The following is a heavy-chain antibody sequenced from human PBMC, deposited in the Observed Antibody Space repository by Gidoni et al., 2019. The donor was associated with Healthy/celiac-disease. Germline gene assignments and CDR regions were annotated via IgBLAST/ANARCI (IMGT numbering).Heavy chain of an antibody. CDR1: GFTFSSDA. Sequence: EVQLLVSGGGLVQPGGYLRLSCAASGFTFSSDAVSWGRQDPGKGLEWGSAISGSGGSTYYADSVKGRFTISRDNSKNTLYLQMNSLRAEDTAVYYCAKRSIAAAVEMFWGQGTLVTVSS. CDR2: ISGSGGST. J-gene: IGHJ4*02. CDR3: AKRSIAAAVEMF. D-gene: IGHD6-13*01. V-gene: IGHV3-23*01.